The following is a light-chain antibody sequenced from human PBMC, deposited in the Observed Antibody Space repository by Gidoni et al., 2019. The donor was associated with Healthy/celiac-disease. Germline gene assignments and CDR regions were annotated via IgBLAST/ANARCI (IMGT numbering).Light chain of an antibody. CDR2: WAS. J-gene: IGKJ2*01. V-gene: IGKV4-1*01. Sequence: DIVMTQSPDSLAVSLGERATINCKSSQSVLYSSNNKNYLAWYQQKQGQPPKLLIYWASTRESGFPDRFGGSGSGTDLTLTISSLQAEDVAFYYCQQYYSTPYTFGQGTKLEIK. CDR1: QSVLYSSNNKNY. CDR3: QQYYSTPYT.